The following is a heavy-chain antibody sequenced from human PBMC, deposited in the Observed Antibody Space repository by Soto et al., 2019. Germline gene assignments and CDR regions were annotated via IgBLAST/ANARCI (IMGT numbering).Heavy chain of an antibody. J-gene: IGHJ6*02. CDR1: VGTFSSYA. CDR2: IIPIFGTA. CDR3: ARWGYGSGSHYYYGMDV. Sequence: GASVKVSCKASVGTFSSYAISWVRQAPGQGLEWMGGIIPIFGTANYAQKFQGRVTITADESTSTAYMELSSLRSEDTAVYYCARWGYGSGSHYYYGMDVWGQGTTVTVSS. V-gene: IGHV1-69*13. D-gene: IGHD3-10*01.